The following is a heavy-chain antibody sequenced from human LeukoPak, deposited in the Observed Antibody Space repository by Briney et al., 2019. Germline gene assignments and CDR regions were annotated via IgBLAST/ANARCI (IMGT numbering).Heavy chain of an antibody. CDR1: GFTFSSYS. V-gene: IGHV3-21*01. D-gene: IGHD3-9*01. CDR3: ARGGGLYYDILTGYYFSPHAFDI. J-gene: IGHJ3*02. CDR2: ISSSSNYI. Sequence: GGSLRLSCAASGFTFSSYSMNWVRQTPGKGLEWVSSISSSSNYIYYADSVKGRFTISRDNAKNSLYLQMNSPRAEDTAVYYCARGGGLYYDILTGYYFSPHAFDIWGQGTMVTVSS.